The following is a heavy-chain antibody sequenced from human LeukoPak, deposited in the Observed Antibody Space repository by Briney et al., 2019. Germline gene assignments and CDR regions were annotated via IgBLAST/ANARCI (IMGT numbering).Heavy chain of an antibody. D-gene: IGHD3-22*01. CDR3: ASYYYDSSAYYGPFDC. V-gene: IGHV4-39*01. CDR1: GGPISSSSYY. Sequence: KPSETLSLTCTVSGGPISSSSYYWGWIRQPPGKGLEWIGSIYYSGSTYYSPSLKSRVTISVDTSKNQFSLKLSSVTAADTAVYYCASYYYDSSAYYGPFDCWGQGTLVTVSS. CDR2: IYYSGST. J-gene: IGHJ4*02.